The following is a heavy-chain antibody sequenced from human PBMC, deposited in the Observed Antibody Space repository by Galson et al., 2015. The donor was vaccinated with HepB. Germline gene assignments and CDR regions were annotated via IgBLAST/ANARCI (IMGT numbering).Heavy chain of an antibody. CDR3: ARDGKDSSSWYVPFNFYDGMDV. D-gene: IGHD6-13*01. V-gene: IGHV3-30*04. J-gene: IGHJ6*02. CDR2: VSYDGSTK. Sequence: SLRLSCAASGFTFRSDAMHWVRQAPGKGLEWVAVVSYDGSTKYYADSVKGRFTVSRDNSKNTLYLQMNSLRAEDTAIYYCARDGKDSSSWYVPFNFYDGMDVWGQGTTVTVSS. CDR1: GFTFRSDA.